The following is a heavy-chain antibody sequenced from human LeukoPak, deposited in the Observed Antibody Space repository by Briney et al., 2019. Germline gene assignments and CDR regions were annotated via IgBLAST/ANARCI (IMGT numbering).Heavy chain of an antibody. J-gene: IGHJ4*02. CDR1: GGSISNYY. V-gene: IGHV4-59*01. D-gene: IGHD6-13*01. CDR3: ARGVYIAAAQYGY. CDR2: IYYSGTT. Sequence: SETLSLTCTVSGGSISNYYWSWIRQSPGKGLEWIGYIYYSGTTNYNPSLKSRVTISVDTSKNQFSLKLNSVTAADTAVYYCARGVYIAAAQYGYWGQGTLVTVSS.